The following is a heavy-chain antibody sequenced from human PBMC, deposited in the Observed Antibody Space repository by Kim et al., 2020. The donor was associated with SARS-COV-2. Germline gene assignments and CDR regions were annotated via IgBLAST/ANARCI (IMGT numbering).Heavy chain of an antibody. J-gene: IGHJ4*02. D-gene: IGHD6-13*01. CDR3: AKGRDSGKWYIFDY. Sequence: GGSLRLSCAASGFTSSSYAMSWVRQVQGKGLELVSVISGGDGRAYYIDSVKGRFTISRDNSRNTVHLQMNSLRVEDTAIYYCAKGRDSGKWYIFDYWGQGTQVTVSS. CDR2: ISGGDGRA. CDR1: GFTSSSYA. V-gene: IGHV3-23*01.